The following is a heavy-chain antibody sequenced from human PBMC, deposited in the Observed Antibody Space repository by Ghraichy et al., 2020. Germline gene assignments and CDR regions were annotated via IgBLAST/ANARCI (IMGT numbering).Heavy chain of an antibody. J-gene: IGHJ3*02. CDR1: GFTFSNFA. D-gene: IGHD3-22*01. CDR2: ISDDGRNK. Sequence: GGSLRLSCAASGFTFSNFALHWVRQAPGKGLEWVATISDDGRNKYYADSVKGRFTISRDNSKNTLYLQMNSLRAEDTTVYYCATHSSGYSNAFDIWGRGTMVTVSS. CDR3: ATHSSGYSNAFDI. V-gene: IGHV3-30-3*01.